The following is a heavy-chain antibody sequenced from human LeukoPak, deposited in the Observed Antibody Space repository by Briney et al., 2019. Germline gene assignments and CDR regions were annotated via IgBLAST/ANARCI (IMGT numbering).Heavy chain of an antibody. D-gene: IGHD3-22*01. CDR3: ARGPYSYDSSGAFDI. Sequence: SETLSLTCTVSGGSISSSSYYWGWIRQPPGKGLEWIGSIYYSGSTYYNPSLKSRVTISIDTSKNQFSLKLSSVTAADTAVYFCARGPYSYDSSGAFDIWGQGTMVTVSS. J-gene: IGHJ3*02. V-gene: IGHV4-39*01. CDR2: IYYSGST. CDR1: GGSISSSSYY.